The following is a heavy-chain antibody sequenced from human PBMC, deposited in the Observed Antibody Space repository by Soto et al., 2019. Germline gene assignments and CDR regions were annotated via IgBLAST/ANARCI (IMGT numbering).Heavy chain of an antibody. CDR2: ISGSGGST. CDR3: AKGAYYYGSGGTDY. J-gene: IGHJ4*02. CDR1: GFTFSSYA. D-gene: IGHD3-10*01. Sequence: GGSLRLSCTASGFTFSSYAMSWVRQAPGKGLEWVSAISGSGGSTYYADSAKGRFTISRDNSKNTLYLQMNSLRAEDTAVYYCAKGAYYYGSGGTDYWGQGTLVTVSS. V-gene: IGHV3-23*01.